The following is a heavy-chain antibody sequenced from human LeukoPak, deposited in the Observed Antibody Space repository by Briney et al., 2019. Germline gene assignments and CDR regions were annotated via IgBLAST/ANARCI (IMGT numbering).Heavy chain of an antibody. CDR3: ARTIVVVPAANRGWFDP. CDR2: ISAYNGNT. Sequence: ASVKVSCNASGYTFTRYGISWVRQAPGQGLEWMGWISAYNGNTNYAQKLQGRVTMTTDTSTSTAYMELRSLRSDDTAVYYCARTIVVVPAANRGWFDPWGQGTLVTVSS. V-gene: IGHV1-18*01. J-gene: IGHJ5*02. CDR1: GYTFTRYG. D-gene: IGHD2-2*01.